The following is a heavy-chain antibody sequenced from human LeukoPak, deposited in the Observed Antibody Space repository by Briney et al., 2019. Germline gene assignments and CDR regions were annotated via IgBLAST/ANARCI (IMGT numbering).Heavy chain of an antibody. CDR1: GFTFRSYS. CDR2: ITCGSSPI. J-gene: IGHJ4*02. Sequence: GGSVRLSCAASGFTFRSYSMNWVRQAPGKGLEWVSYITCGSSPIYYADSVKGRFTISRDNAKNSLYLQMNSLRDEDTAVYYCARRAYGDDSFDYWGQGTLVSVSS. V-gene: IGHV3-48*02. D-gene: IGHD4-17*01. CDR3: ARRAYGDDSFDY.